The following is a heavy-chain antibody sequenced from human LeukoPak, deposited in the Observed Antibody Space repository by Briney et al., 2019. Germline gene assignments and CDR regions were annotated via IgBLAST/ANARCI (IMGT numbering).Heavy chain of an antibody. Sequence: PGGSLRLSCAASGFTFSNYWMGWVRQAPGKGLEWVANIKQYGSEKYYVDSMKGRFTISRDNAKNSLYLQMNSLRAEDTAVYYCARAKGWRDAFDIWGQGTLVTVSS. D-gene: IGHD3-16*01. CDR1: GFTFSNYW. J-gene: IGHJ4*02. V-gene: IGHV3-7*01. CDR3: ARAKGWRDAFDI. CDR2: IKQYGSEK.